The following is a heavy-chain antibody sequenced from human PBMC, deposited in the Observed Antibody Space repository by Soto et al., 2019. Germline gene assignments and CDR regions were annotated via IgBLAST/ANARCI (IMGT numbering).Heavy chain of an antibody. V-gene: IGHV1-2*04. CDR2: INPDTGGT. D-gene: IGHD6-13*01. CDR1: GYTFTAYY. CDR3: VRAVGRDGSSRYRGAYDS. J-gene: IGHJ4*02. Sequence: QVQLVQSGAEVKKSGASVKVSCKASGYTFTAYYIHWLRQAPGQGLEWLGWINPDTGGTDYAQKFQGWVTLTRDTSKTTAYMELSSLKSDDTAVFYCVRAVGRDGSSRYRGAYDSWGQGTLITVSS.